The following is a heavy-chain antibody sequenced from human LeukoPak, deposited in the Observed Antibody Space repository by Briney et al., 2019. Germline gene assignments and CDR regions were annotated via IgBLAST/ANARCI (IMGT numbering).Heavy chain of an antibody. V-gene: IGHV3-7*01. Sequence: GGSLRLSCAASGFTLSSYWMNWVRQAPGKGLEWVANIKQDGSEKKYVDSVKGRFTISRDNAKNSLSLQMKSLRAEDTAVYYCAREGHCSTTSCALDAIEIWGQGTLVAVSS. CDR3: AREGHCSTTSCALDAIEI. D-gene: IGHD2-2*01. CDR1: GFTLSSYW. CDR2: IKQDGSEK. J-gene: IGHJ3*02.